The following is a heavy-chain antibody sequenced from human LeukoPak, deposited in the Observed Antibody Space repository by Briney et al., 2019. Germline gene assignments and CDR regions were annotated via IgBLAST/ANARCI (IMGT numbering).Heavy chain of an antibody. J-gene: IGHJ6*04. D-gene: IGHD2-21*02. Sequence: PGGSLRLSCAASGFTFSSYWMTWVRQAPGKGLEWVANIKQDGIEKYYVDSVKGRFTISRDNAENSMYLQMNSLRAEDTAVYFSARALGVTPPYYFSYGMDVWGKGATVTVSS. V-gene: IGHV3-7*03. CDR3: ARALGVTPPYYFSYGMDV. CDR1: GFTFSSYW. CDR2: IKQDGIEK.